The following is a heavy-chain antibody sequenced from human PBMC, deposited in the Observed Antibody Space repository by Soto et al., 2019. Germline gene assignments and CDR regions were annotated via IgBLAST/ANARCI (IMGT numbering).Heavy chain of an antibody. CDR1: GGSVSSGSYY. CDR3: ARGITVTDYYYGMDV. D-gene: IGHD4-17*01. V-gene: IGHV4-61*01. CDR2: IYYSGST. J-gene: IGHJ6*02. Sequence: SETLSLTCTVSGGSVSSGSYYWSWIRQPPGKGLEWIGYIYYSGSTNYNPSLKSRVTISVDTSKNQFSLKLSSVTAADTAVYYCARGITVTDYYYGMDVWGQGTTVTVSS.